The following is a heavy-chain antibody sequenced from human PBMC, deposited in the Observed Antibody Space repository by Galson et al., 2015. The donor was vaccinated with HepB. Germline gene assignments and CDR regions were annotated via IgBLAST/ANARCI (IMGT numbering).Heavy chain of an antibody. V-gene: IGHV2-5*02. D-gene: IGHD4-11*01. Sequence: PALVKPTQTLTLTFTCSGFSVTNNGVAVAWIRQPPGKALEWLTTLYWDDTKTFSPSLESRLTFTIDSSKNQVVLTLANVDPVDTATYFCAYSQTTVTSAFDIWGPGTIVTVSS. CDR2: LYWDDTK. J-gene: IGHJ3*02. CDR1: GFSVTNNGVA. CDR3: AYSQTTVTSAFDI.